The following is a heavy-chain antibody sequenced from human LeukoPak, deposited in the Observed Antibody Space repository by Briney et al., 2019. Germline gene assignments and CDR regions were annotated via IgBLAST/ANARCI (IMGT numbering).Heavy chain of an antibody. V-gene: IGHV1-18*01. CDR3: ARGGDIVVSNDAFDI. Sequence: ASVKVSCKASGYTFTSYGISWLRQAPGQGLEWMGWINAYNGNTNYAQKLQGRVTMTTDTSTSTAYMELRSLRYDDTAVYYCARGGDIVVSNDAFDIWGQGTMVTVSS. CDR2: INAYNGNT. J-gene: IGHJ3*02. CDR1: GYTFTSYG. D-gene: IGHD2-2*01.